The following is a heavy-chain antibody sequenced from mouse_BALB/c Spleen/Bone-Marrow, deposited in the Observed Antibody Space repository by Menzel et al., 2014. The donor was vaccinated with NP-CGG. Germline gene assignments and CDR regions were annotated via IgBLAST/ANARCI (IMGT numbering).Heavy chain of an antibody. CDR3: ARDGNYYAMDY. V-gene: IGHV5-4*02. CDR1: GFTFSGYY. D-gene: IGHD2-1*01. Sequence: DVMLVESGGGLVKPGGSLKLSCAASGFTFSGYYMYWVRQTPEKRLEGVATISDGGSYTYYPDSVKGRFTISRDNAKNNLYLQMSSLKSEDTAMYYCARDGNYYAMDYWGQGTSVTVSS. CDR2: ISDGGSYT. J-gene: IGHJ4*01.